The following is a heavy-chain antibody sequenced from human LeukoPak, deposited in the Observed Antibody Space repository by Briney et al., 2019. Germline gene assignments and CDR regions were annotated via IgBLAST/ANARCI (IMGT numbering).Heavy chain of an antibody. CDR3: ARDRSMIRGVKAFEY. CDR2: ISPYNGDT. Sequence: GASVKVSCKGSDYTFTSYGISWVRQAPGQGLEWMGWISPYNGDTNYAQKFQGRVTMTTDTYTSTAYMELRSLRSDDTAVYYCARDRSMIRGVKAFEYWGQGTLVTVSS. CDR1: DYTFTSYG. J-gene: IGHJ4*02. D-gene: IGHD3-10*01. V-gene: IGHV1-18*01.